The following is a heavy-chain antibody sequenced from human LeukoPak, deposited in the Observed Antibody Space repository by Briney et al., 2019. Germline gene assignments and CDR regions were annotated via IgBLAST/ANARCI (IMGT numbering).Heavy chain of an antibody. Sequence: SETLSLTCTVSGGSMSNYYWTWIRQPPGKGLEWIGYIYYSGSINYNPSLKSRVTISVDKSKNQFSLNLSSVTAADTAVYYCARKYYYGSGSYEVWGQGTLVTVSS. CDR3: ARKYYYGSGSYEV. J-gene: IGHJ4*02. CDR2: IYYSGSI. D-gene: IGHD3-10*01. CDR1: GGSMSNYY. V-gene: IGHV4-59*12.